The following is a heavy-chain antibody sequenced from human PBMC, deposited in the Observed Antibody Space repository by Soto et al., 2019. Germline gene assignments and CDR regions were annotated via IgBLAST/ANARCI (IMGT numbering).Heavy chain of an antibody. J-gene: IGHJ6*04. D-gene: IGHD2-2*01. V-gene: IGHV3-30*18. Sequence: SLRLSCAASGFTFTSHAMHLVRQTPGTGLEWVAAISYDEIYKKYASSVKGRFTVSRDNVKNTLSLQMNSLRPEDTAVYYCAKDSGYQLPDNYFYPGRDVWGKRTTVTVSP. CDR1: GFTFTSHA. CDR3: AKDSGYQLPDNYFYPGRDV. CDR2: ISYDEIYK.